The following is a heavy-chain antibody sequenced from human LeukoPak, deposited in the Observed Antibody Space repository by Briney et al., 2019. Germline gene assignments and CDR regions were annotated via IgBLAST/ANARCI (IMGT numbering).Heavy chain of an antibody. J-gene: IGHJ4*02. Sequence: ASVKVSCKASGYTFTGYYMHWVRQAPGQGLEWMGWINPNSGGTNYAQKFQGWVTMTRDTSTSTAYMELSRLRSDDTAVYYCARAHPYGDYGDYWGQGTLVTVSS. CDR3: ARAHPYGDYGDY. CDR1: GYTFTGYY. V-gene: IGHV1-2*04. CDR2: INPNSGGT. D-gene: IGHD4-17*01.